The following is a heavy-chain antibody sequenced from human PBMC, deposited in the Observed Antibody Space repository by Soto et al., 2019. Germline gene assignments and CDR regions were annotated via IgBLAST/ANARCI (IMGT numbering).Heavy chain of an antibody. J-gene: IGHJ6*02. Sequence: PGESLKISCKGSGYSFTSYWIGWVRQMPGKGLEWMGIIYPGDSDTRYSPSFQGQVTISADKSISTAYLQWSSLKASDTAMYYCARLHIVVVPEADPVKYYYYYGMDVWGQGTTVTVSS. D-gene: IGHD2-2*01. CDR3: ARLHIVVVPEADPVKYYYYYGMDV. CDR1: GYSFTSYW. CDR2: IYPGDSDT. V-gene: IGHV5-51*01.